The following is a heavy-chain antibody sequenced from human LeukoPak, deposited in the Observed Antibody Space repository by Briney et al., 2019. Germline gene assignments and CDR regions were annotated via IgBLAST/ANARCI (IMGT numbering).Heavy chain of an antibody. CDR3: ARGDPAAAGLHWFDP. V-gene: IGHV4-4*07. CDR2: IYTSGST. CDR1: GGSISSYY. D-gene: IGHD6-13*01. Sequence: SETLSLTCTVSGGSISSYYWSWIRQPAGKGLEWIGRIYTSGSTNYNPSLKSRVTMSVDTSKNQFSLKLSSVTAADTAVYYCARGDPAAAGLHWFDPWGQGTLVTVSS. J-gene: IGHJ5*02.